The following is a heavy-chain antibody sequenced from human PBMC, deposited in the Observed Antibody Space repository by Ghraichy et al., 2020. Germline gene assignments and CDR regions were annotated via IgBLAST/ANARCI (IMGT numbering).Heavy chain of an antibody. CDR2: IFYTGST. CDR1: GGSISSNTYH. J-gene: IGHJ4*02. V-gene: IGHV4-39*07. Sequence: SETLSLTCVVSGGSISSNTYHWGWIRQPPGKGLEWIGNIFYTGSTNYNPSLKSRVTISIDTSKNHFSLKMTSVTAADTAVYYCARLWPDENSNYGLFDSWGRGTLVTVSS. D-gene: IGHD4-11*01. CDR3: ARLWPDENSNYGLFDS.